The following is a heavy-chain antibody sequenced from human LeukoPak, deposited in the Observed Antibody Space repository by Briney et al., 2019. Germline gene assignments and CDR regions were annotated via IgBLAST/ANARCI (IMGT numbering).Heavy chain of an antibody. CDR2: INPNSGGT. Sequence: ASVKVSCKASGYTFTGYYMHWVRQAPGQGLEWMGWINPNSGGTNYAQKFQGRVTMTRDTSISTAYMELSRLRSDDTAVYYCARDSDGVAGTTSYFQHWGQGTLVTVSS. CDR3: ARDSDGVAGTTSYFQH. J-gene: IGHJ1*01. V-gene: IGHV1-2*02. D-gene: IGHD6-19*01. CDR1: GYTFTGYY.